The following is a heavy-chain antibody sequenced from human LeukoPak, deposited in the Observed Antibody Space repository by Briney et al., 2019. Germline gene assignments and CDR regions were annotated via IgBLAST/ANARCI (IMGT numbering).Heavy chain of an antibody. D-gene: IGHD6-13*01. V-gene: IGHV4-39*01. Sequence: PSETLSLTCTVSGASFSSSTYYWGWIRQPPGKGLEWIGSIYYSGSTYYNPSLKSRVTMSVDASKNQFSLKLSSVTAADTAVYYCARHAGGIAAAGTRPFDYWGQGTLVTVSS. J-gene: IGHJ4*02. CDR2: IYYSGST. CDR1: GASFSSSTYY. CDR3: ARHAGGIAAAGTRPFDY.